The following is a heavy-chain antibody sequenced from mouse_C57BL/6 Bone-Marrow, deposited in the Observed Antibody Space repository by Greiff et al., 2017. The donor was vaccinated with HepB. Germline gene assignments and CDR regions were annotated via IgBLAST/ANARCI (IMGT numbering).Heavy chain of an antibody. CDR1: GFTFSDYY. J-gene: IGHJ3*01. CDR2: ISNGGGST. CDR3: ARHRVRHEFAY. D-gene: IGHD2-14*01. V-gene: IGHV5-12*01. Sequence: EVQVVESGGGLVQPGGSLKLSCAASGFTFSDYYMYWVRQTPEKRLEWVAYISNGGGSTYYPDTVKGRFTISGDNAKNTLYLQMSRLKSEDTAMYYCARHRVRHEFAYWGQGTLVTVSA.